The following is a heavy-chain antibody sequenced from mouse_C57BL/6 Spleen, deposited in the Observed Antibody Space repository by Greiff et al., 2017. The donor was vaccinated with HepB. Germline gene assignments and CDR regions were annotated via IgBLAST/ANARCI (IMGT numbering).Heavy chain of an antibody. Sequence: QSCKASGYTFTSYWMQWVKQRPGQGLEWIGEIDPSDSYTNYNQKFKGKATLTVDTSSSTAYMQLSSLTSEDSAVYYCARPTVVEGNWYFDVWGTGTTVTVSS. CDR1: GYTFTSYW. J-gene: IGHJ1*03. D-gene: IGHD1-1*01. V-gene: IGHV1-50*01. CDR3: ARPTVVEGNWYFDV. CDR2: IDPSDSYT.